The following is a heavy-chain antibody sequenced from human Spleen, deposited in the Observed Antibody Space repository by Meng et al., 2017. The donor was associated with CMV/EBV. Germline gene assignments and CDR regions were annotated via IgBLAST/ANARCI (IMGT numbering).Heavy chain of an antibody. V-gene: IGHV4-59*01. CDR2: ISDNGRT. CDR3: ATGGGNGWNPYVY. CDR1: GGSISNYY. Sequence: GSLRLSCTVSGGSISNYYWSWIRQPPGKELEWIGYISDNGRTNYNPSLRSRVTISIDTSKKQFSLKLTSVTAADTAVYYCATGGGNGWNPYVYWGQGTLVTVSS. J-gene: IGHJ4*02. D-gene: IGHD6-19*01.